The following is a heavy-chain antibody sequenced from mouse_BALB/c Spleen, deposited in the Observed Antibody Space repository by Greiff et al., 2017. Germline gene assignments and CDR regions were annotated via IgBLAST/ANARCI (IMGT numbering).Heavy chain of an antibody. D-gene: IGHD1-1*01. CDR3: ARGNYYYGSSLDY. Sequence: EVKLMESGPGLVKPSQSLSLTCSVTGYSITSGYYWNWIRQFPGNKLEWMGYISYDGSNNYNPSLKNRISITRDTSKNQFFLKLNSVTTEDTATYYCARGNYYYGSSLDYWGQGTTLTVSS. CDR1: GYSITSGYY. J-gene: IGHJ2*01. CDR2: ISYDGSN. V-gene: IGHV3-6*02.